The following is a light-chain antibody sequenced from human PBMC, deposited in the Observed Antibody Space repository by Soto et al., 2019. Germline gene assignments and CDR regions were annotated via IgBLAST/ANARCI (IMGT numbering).Light chain of an antibody. Sequence: QSALTQPASVSGSPGQSITISCTGTSSDVGSYNLVSWYQQHPGKAPKLMIYEGSKRPSGVSNRFSGSKSGNTASLTISGLQAEDEADYYCSSYTISAADVFGTGTKVTVL. CDR3: SSYTISAADV. J-gene: IGLJ1*01. V-gene: IGLV2-14*02. CDR2: EGS. CDR1: SSDVGSYNL.